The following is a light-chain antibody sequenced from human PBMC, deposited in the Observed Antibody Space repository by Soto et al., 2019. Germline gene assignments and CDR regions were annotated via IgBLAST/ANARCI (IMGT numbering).Light chain of an antibody. CDR3: QHYTSDSEA. Sequence: DIQMAQSRSTLSGAXXDTIXITLPASQTSSSWVDGDQQKPGTAPQXXRYKASTLKRLGPSMFSGSGSVTEFTLTSSSLQPDDFATYSCQHYTSDSEAFGPGTNVEIK. CDR2: KAS. CDR1: QTSSSW. V-gene: IGKV1-5*03. J-gene: IGKJ3*01.